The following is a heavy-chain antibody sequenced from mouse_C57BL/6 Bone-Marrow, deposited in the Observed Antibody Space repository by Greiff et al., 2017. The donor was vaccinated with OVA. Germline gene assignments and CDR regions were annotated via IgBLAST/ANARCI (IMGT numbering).Heavy chain of an antibody. D-gene: IGHD1-1*01. CDR3: AHYRRRLYLHY. V-gene: IGHV1-59*01. CDR1: GYTFTNYW. CDR2: IAPSDSYI. Sequence: QVQLQQPGAELVRPGTSVKLSCKASGYTFTNYWMHWVKQRPGQGLEWIGVIAPSDSYINYNQKFKGRATLTVDTSSSTAYMHLSSLTSEDSAVYYCAHYRRRLYLHYWGQGTSLTVSS. J-gene: IGHJ2*02.